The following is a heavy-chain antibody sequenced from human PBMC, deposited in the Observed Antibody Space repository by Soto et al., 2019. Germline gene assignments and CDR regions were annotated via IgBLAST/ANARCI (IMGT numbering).Heavy chain of an antibody. Sequence: ASVNDTFKASVCTLSNYAISGVRQAPGQGFEGIGGINPIFGTASYAQNFQGRATITSDKSTSTAYMELSSLRSEDKAVYYGAGGSIFGVECGMDVWGQGTTVTVSS. CDR1: VCTLSNYA. J-gene: IGHJ6*02. CDR2: INPIFGTA. V-gene: IGHV1-69*06. D-gene: IGHD3-3*01. CDR3: AGGSIFGVECGMDV.